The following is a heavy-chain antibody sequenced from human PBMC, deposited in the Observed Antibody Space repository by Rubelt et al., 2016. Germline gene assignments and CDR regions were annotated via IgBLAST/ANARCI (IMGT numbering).Heavy chain of an antibody. CDR2: INHSGST. J-gene: IGHJ4*02. V-gene: IGHV4-34*01. D-gene: IGHD3-3*01. Sequence: IGEINHSGSTNYNPSLKSRVTISVDTSKNQFSLKLSSVTAADTAVYYRARGKKRITIFGVVIMWDYWGQGTLVTVSS. CDR3: ARGKKRITIFGVVIMWDY.